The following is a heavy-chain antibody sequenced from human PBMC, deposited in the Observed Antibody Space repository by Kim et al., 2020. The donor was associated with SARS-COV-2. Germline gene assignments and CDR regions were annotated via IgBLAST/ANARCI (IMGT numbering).Heavy chain of an antibody. J-gene: IGHJ4*02. Sequence: DSWKGRFTISRDNSKNTLYLEMTILRAEDTATYYCAKSLSVSSSGPFDYWGQGTLVTVSS. V-gene: IGHV3-23*01. CDR3: AKSLSVSSSGPFDY.